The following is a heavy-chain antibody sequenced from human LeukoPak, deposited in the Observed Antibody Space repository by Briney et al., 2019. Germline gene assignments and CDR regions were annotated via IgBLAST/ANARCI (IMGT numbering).Heavy chain of an antibody. CDR3: AELGITMIGGV. D-gene: IGHD3-10*02. V-gene: IGHV3-48*03. J-gene: IGHJ6*04. CDR2: ISSSGSTI. CDR1: GFTFSSYE. Sequence: GGSLRLSCAASGFTFSSYEMNWVRQAPGKGLEWVSFISSSGSTIYYADSVKGRFTISRDNAKNSLYLQVNSLRAEDTAVYYCAELGITMIGGVWGKGTTVTISS.